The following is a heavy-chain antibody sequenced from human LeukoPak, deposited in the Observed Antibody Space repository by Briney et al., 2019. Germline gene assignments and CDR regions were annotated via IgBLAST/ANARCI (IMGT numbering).Heavy chain of an antibody. J-gene: IGHJ4*02. Sequence: SETLSLTCTVSGGSISSSDYYWGWIRQPPGKGLEWIGNIYYSGSTYYNPSFKSRLTISVDTSKNQFSLKLSSVTAADTAVYYCASLRTGDFDYWGQGALVTVSS. CDR3: ASLRTGDFDY. CDR2: IYYSGST. CDR1: GGSISSSDYY. D-gene: IGHD3-10*01. V-gene: IGHV4-39*01.